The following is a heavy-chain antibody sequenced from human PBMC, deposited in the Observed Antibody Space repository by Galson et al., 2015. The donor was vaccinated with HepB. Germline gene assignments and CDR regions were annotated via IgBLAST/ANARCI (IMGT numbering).Heavy chain of an antibody. CDR2: IWYDGSNI. CDR1: GFSFRSYG. V-gene: IGHV3-33*01. CDR3: ARDLGYSSTSMDC. Sequence: SLRLSCAASGFSFRSYGMHWVRQAPGKGLEWVAVIWYDGSNIYYADSVKGRFTISRDTSKNTLYLRMNSLRAEDTAVYYCARDLGYSSTSMDCWGQGTLVTVSS. J-gene: IGHJ4*02. D-gene: IGHD6-19*01.